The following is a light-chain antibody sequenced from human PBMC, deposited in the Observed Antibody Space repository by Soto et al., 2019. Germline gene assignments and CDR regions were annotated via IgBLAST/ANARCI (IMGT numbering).Light chain of an antibody. CDR2: GTS. Sequence: ETVLTQSPGTLSLSPGKRATLSCRASQSVTNNYLAWYQRKPGQPPRLLIYGTSYRSTDIPRRFSGSGSGTDFTLTITRLEPEDFAVYYCQQYGSSPPTFGQGTKVEIK. V-gene: IGKV3-20*01. J-gene: IGKJ1*01. CDR3: QQYGSSPPT. CDR1: QSVTNNY.